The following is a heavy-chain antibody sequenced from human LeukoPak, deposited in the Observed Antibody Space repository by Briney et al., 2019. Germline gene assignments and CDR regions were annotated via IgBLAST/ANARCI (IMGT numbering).Heavy chain of an antibody. J-gene: IGHJ5*02. CDR2: IKQDGSEK. D-gene: IGHD3-22*01. V-gene: IGHV3-7*01. Sequence: GGSLRLSCAASGFTFSSYWMSWVRQAPGKGLEWVANIKQDGSEKYYVDSVKGRFTISRDNAKNSLYLQMNSLRAEDTAVYYGARGGIVVVTSFDPWGQGTLVTVSS. CDR1: GFTFSSYW. CDR3: ARGGIVVVTSFDP.